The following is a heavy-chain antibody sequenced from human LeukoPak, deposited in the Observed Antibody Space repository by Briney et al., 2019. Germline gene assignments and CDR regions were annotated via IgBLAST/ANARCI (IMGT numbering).Heavy chain of an antibody. Sequence: SETLSLTCTVSGGSISSSSYYWGWIRQPPGTGLEWIGSIYYSGSTYYNPSLKSRVTISVDTSKNQFSLKLNSVTAADTAVYYCARSSGSLFDYWGQGTLVTVSA. CDR3: ARSSGSLFDY. CDR1: GGSISSSSYY. V-gene: IGHV4-39*01. D-gene: IGHD1-26*01. CDR2: IYYSGST. J-gene: IGHJ4*02.